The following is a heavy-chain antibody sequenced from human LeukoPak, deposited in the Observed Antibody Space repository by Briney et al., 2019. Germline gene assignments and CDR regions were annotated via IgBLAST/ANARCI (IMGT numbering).Heavy chain of an antibody. CDR1: GGSISSGGYY. J-gene: IGHJ4*02. V-gene: IGHV4-31*03. CDR3: ARYLRSGSSFDY. D-gene: IGHD3-10*01. CDR2: IYYSGST. Sequence: PSETLSLTCTVSGGSISSGGYYWSWIRQHPGKGLEWIGYIYYSGSTDYNPSLKSRVTISVDTSKNQFSLKLSSVTAADTAVYYCARYLRSGSSFDYWGQGTLVTVSS.